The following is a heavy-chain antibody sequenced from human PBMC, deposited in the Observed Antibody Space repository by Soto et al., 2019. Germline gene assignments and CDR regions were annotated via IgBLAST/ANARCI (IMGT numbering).Heavy chain of an antibody. Sequence: GESLTNSCKVSGVTFAIYWIVWVLQVPGKGLEWMGIIYPRDSDSTYSPSFQGQVTISADKSISTAYLQWSSLQASDTAVYYCARGSPSADLPYYYGMDVWGQGTTVTVSS. CDR3: ARGSPSADLPYYYGMDV. V-gene: IGHV5-51*01. CDR1: GVTFAIYW. J-gene: IGHJ6*01. D-gene: IGHD2-15*01. CDR2: IYPRDSDS.